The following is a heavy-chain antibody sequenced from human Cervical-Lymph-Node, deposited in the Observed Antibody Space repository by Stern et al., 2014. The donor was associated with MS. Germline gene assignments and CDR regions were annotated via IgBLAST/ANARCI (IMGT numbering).Heavy chain of an antibody. D-gene: IGHD2-21*02. CDR2: ISAKNGNT. Sequence: VQLLQSGAEVKKPGASMKVSCKASGYTFAGYGISWLRQAPGQGLEWMGWISAKNGNTDYAEKLQGRVTMTTDTSTTTAYMELRSLISDDTAVYYCARDRGDLRYYYYGLDVWGQGTTVTVSS. J-gene: IGHJ6*02. CDR3: ARDRGDLRYYYYGLDV. V-gene: IGHV1-18*01. CDR1: GYTFAGYG.